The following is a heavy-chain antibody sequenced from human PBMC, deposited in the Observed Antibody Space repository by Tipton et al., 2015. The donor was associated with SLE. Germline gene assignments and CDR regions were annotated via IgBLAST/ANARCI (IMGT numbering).Heavy chain of an antibody. CDR2: IKQDGSEK. D-gene: IGHD3-10*01. Sequence: SLRLSCAASGFTFRSYWMSWVRQAPGKGLEWVANIKQDGSEKYYVDSVKGRFTISRDNAKNSLYLQMNSLRAEDTAVYYCARAGGGQPDYFDYWGQGTLVTVSS. CDR1: GFTFRSYW. J-gene: IGHJ4*02. CDR3: ARAGGGQPDYFDY. V-gene: IGHV3-7*03.